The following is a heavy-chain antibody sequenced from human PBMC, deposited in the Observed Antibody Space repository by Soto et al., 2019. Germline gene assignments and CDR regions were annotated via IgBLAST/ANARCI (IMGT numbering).Heavy chain of an antibody. CDR1: GYSFTSYR. Sequence: GESLKISWKGSGYSFTSYRIGWVRQMPGKGLEWMGIIYPGDSDTRYSPSFQGQVTISADKSISTAYLQWSSLKASDTAMYYCARPRGYSYGWGYYFDYWGQGTLVTVSS. V-gene: IGHV5-51*01. CDR3: ARPRGYSYGWGYYFDY. J-gene: IGHJ4*02. CDR2: IYPGDSDT. D-gene: IGHD5-18*01.